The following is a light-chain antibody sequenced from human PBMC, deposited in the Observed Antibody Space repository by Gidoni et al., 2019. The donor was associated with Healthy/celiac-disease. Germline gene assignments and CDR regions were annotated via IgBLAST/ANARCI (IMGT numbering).Light chain of an antibody. CDR1: SSDVGGYNY. CDR3: SSYTSSSTYV. V-gene: IGLV2-14*01. J-gene: IGLJ1*01. Sequence: QSALTQPAPVSGSPGPSITISCTGTSSDVGGYNYVSWYQQHPGKAPKLMIYEVSNRPSGVSNRFSGSKSGNTASLTISGLQAEDEADYYCSSYTSSSTYVFGTGTKVTVL. CDR2: EVS.